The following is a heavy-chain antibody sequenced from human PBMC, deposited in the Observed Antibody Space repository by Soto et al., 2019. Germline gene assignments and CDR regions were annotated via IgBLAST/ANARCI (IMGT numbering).Heavy chain of an antibody. CDR3: ARNYYDSSGYFLDWFDL. CDR2: ISSSSSTI. D-gene: IGHD3-22*01. CDR1: GFIFSSYS. V-gene: IGHV3-48*02. Sequence: QPGGSLRLTCAASGFIFSSYSMNWVRQAPGKGLEWVSYISSSSSTIYYEDSVKGRFTISRDNAKNSLYLQMNSLRDEDTAVYYCARNYYDSSGYFLDWFDLWGQGTLVTVSS. J-gene: IGHJ5*02.